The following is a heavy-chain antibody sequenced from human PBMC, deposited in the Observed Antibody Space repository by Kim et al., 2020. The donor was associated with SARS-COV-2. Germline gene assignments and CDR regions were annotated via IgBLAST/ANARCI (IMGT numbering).Heavy chain of an antibody. CDR2: IYHSGST. J-gene: IGHJ6*03. D-gene: IGHD6-13*01. CDR3: ARAPHRIAAARQGYDYYMDV. Sequence: SETLSLTCAVSGCSISSGGYSWSWIRQPPGKGLEWIGYIYHSGSTYYNPSLKSLVTISVDRSKNQFSLKLSSVTAADTAVYYCARAPHRIAAARQGYDYYMDVWGKGTTGTVSS. V-gene: IGHV4-30-2*01. CDR1: GCSISSGGYS.